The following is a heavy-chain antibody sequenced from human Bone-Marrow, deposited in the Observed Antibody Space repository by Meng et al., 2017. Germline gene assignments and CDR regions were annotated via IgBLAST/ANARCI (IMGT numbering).Heavy chain of an antibody. V-gene: IGHV3-23*01. Sequence: GESLKISCAASGFTFSSYAMSWVRQAPGKGLEWVSAISGSGGTTYYADSVKGRFTISRDNSKNTLYLQMNSLRAEDTAVYYCARERHYYDSSGYFFPAYFDYWGQGTLVTVSS. CDR3: ARERHYYDSSGYFFPAYFDY. CDR2: ISGSGGTT. CDR1: GFTFSSYA. D-gene: IGHD3-22*01. J-gene: IGHJ4*02.